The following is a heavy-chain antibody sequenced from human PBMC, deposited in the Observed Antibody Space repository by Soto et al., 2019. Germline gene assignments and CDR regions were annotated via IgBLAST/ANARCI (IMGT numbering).Heavy chain of an antibody. J-gene: IGHJ4*02. CDR3: ARDKITGLFDY. D-gene: IGHD2-8*02. Sequence: PSETLSLTCFVSGGSVSSTYYYWSWIRQPPGKGLEWIGYIYYSGRTDYKSSLKSRVTISLDRSKNQVSLKLNSVTAADTAVYYCARDKITGLFDYWGQGTLVTVSS. CDR1: GGSVSSTYYY. V-gene: IGHV4-61*01. CDR2: IYYSGRT.